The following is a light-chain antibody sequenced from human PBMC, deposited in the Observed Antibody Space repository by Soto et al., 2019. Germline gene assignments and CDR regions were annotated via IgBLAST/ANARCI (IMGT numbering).Light chain of an antibody. J-gene: IGKJ2*01. V-gene: IGKV3-20*01. CDR3: QQYAASPST. CDR2: GAS. CDR1: QNVNNNY. Sequence: EAVLRQSPGTLSLSPGERATLSCRASQNVNNNYLAWYQQQPGQAPRLLIYGASNRATGIPGRFGGSGSGTDFTITISRLEPEDFAVCYCQQYAASPSTFGQGTKLQSK.